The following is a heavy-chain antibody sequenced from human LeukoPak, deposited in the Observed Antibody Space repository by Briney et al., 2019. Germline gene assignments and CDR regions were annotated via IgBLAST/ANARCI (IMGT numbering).Heavy chain of an antibody. CDR3: ATLPGGYSGYDVNWFVP. V-gene: IGHV3-23*01. J-gene: IGHJ5*02. CDR2: ISGSGGST. D-gene: IGHD5-12*01. Sequence: GGSLRLSCAASGFTFSSYAMSWVRQAPGKGLEWVSAISGSGGSTYYADSVKGRFTISRDNSKNTLYLQMNSLRAEDTAVYYCATLPGGYSGYDVNWFVPWGQGTLVTVSS. CDR1: GFTFSSYA.